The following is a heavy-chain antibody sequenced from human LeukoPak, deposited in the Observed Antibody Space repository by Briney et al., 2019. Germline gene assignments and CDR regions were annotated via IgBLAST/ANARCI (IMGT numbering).Heavy chain of an antibody. CDR3: ARDPRGYSGYDSVTLDY. J-gene: IGHJ4*02. D-gene: IGHD5-12*01. CDR1: GGSISSSSYY. V-gene: IGHV4-39*07. CDR2: IYYSGST. Sequence: SETLSLTCTVSGGSISSSSYYWGWIRQPPGKGLEWIGSIYYSGSTYYNPSLKSRVTISVDTSKNQFSLKLSSVTAADTAVYYCARDPRGYSGYDSVTLDYWGQGTLVTVSS.